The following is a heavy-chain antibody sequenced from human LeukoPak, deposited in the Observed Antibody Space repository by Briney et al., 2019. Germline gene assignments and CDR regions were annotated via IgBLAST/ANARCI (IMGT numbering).Heavy chain of an antibody. Sequence: SETLSLTCTVSGGSISSGDYYWSWIRQPPGKGLEWIGYIYYSGSTYYNPSLKSRVTISVDTSKNQFSLELSSVTAADTAVYYCARANWNFIDYWGQGTLVTVSS. D-gene: IGHD1-7*01. CDR1: GGSISSGDYY. CDR2: IYYSGST. V-gene: IGHV4-30-4*01. J-gene: IGHJ4*02. CDR3: ARANWNFIDY.